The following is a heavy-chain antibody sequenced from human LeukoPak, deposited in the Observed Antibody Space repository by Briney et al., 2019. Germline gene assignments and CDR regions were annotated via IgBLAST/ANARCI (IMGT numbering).Heavy chain of an antibody. J-gene: IGHJ4*02. V-gene: IGHV3-21*01. Sequence: GGSLRLSCAASGFTFSSYSMNWVRQAPGKGLEWVSSISSSSSYIYYADSVKGRFTISRDNAKNSLYLQMNSLRAEGTAVYYCARPPGRDYYDSSGYYDYWGQGTLVTVSS. CDR3: ARPPGRDYYDSSGYYDY. CDR2: ISSSSSYI. CDR1: GFTFSSYS. D-gene: IGHD3-22*01.